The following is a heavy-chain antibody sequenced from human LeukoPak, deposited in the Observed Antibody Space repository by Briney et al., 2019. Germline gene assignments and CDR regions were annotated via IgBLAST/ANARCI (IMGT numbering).Heavy chain of an antibody. J-gene: IGHJ6*04. CDR1: GFTFSSYS. CDR2: ISSSSSYI. Sequence: GGSLRLSCAASGFTFSSYSMNWVRQAPGKGLEWVSSISSSSSYIYYADSVKGRFTISRDNAKNSLYLQMNSLRAEDTAVYYCARDLGYCSGGSCMGHYYYYGMDVWGKGTTVTVSS. CDR3: ARDLGYCSGGSCMGHYYYYGMDV. V-gene: IGHV3-21*01. D-gene: IGHD2-15*01.